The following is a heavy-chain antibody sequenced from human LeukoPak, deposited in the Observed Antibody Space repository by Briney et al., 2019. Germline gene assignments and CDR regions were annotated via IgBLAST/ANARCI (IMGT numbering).Heavy chain of an antibody. V-gene: IGHV4-34*01. J-gene: IGHJ4*02. D-gene: IGHD3-3*01. Sequence: SETLSLTCAVYGGSFSGYSWSWIRQPPGKGLEWIGEINHSGSTNYNPSLKSRVTISVDTSKNQFSLKLSSVTAADTAVYYCARDRSYDFWSGLGYFDYWGQGTLVTVSS. CDR1: GGSFSGYS. CDR3: ARDRSYDFWSGLGYFDY. CDR2: INHSGST.